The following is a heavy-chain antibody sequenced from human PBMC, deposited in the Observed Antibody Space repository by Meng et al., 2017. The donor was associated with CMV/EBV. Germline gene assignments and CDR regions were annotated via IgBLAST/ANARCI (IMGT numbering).Heavy chain of an antibody. CDR2: MNPNSGNT. D-gene: IGHD6-13*01. J-gene: IGHJ5*02. CDR3: ARGPYSSSWYGYWFDP. CDR1: GYTFTSYD. Sequence: GYTFTSYDINWVRQATGQGLEWMGWMNPNSGNTGYAQKFQGRVTMTRNTSISTAYMELSSLRSEDTAVYYCARGPYSSSWYGYWFDPWGQGTLVTVPQ. V-gene: IGHV1-8*01.